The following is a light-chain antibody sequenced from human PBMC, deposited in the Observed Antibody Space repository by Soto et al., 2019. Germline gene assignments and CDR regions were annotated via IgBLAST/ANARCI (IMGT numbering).Light chain of an antibody. J-gene: IGKJ1*01. Sequence: EVVLTPSPGTLSLSPGERATLSCRASQSVNSRLAWYQHKPGQAPRLLISGASSRATGIPDRFSGSGSATDFTLTISRLEPEDFAVYYCQQYGSSRWTFGQGTKVDIK. CDR1: QSVNSR. CDR3: QQYGSSRWT. V-gene: IGKV3-20*01. CDR2: GAS.